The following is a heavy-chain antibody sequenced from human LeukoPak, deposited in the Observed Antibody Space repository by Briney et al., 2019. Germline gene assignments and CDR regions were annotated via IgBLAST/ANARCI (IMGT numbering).Heavy chain of an antibody. Sequence: GGSLRLSCAASGFTLSNAWMGWVRQAPGKGLEWVGHIKGKTDGGTTDYAAPVKGRFTISRDDSKNTLYLQMNSLKTEDTAVYYCTGEGLWSLFDYWGQGTLVTVSS. CDR2: IKGKTDGGTT. J-gene: IGHJ4*02. D-gene: IGHD5-18*01. CDR3: TGEGLWSLFDY. V-gene: IGHV3-15*01. CDR1: GFTLSNAW.